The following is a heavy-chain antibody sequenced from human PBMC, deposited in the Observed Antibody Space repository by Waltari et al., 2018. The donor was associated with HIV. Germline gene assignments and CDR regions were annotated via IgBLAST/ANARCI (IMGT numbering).Heavy chain of an antibody. J-gene: IGHJ2*01. CDR1: GGSITSGSYS. CDR2: VYTSGNT. CDR3: ARALDYYESGSFPWWFFDL. D-gene: IGHD3-10*01. V-gene: IGHV4-61*02. Sequence: QVQLQESGPGLVRPSQTLSLTCTVSGGSITSGSYSWIWIRQPAGKELEWIGRVYTSGNTDYHPSLRSRVTLSVDTSNNQFSLKLSSLTAADTAVYYCARALDYYESGSFPWWFFDLWGRGTLVTVSS.